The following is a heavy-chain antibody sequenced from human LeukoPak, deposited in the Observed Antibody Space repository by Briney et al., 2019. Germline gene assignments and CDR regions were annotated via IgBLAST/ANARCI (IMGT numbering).Heavy chain of an antibody. Sequence: GGSLRLSCAASGFSFSYFWMSWVRQAPGKGLEWVANIKQDGSEKYYVDSVKGRFTISRDNAKKSLYLQMNSLRAEDTAVYYCARDAEVGTLFGVLSRYNWFDPWGQGALVTVSS. CDR2: IKQDGSEK. V-gene: IGHV3-7*01. D-gene: IGHD3-3*01. J-gene: IGHJ5*02. CDR3: ARDAEVGTLFGVLSRYNWFDP. CDR1: GFSFSYFW.